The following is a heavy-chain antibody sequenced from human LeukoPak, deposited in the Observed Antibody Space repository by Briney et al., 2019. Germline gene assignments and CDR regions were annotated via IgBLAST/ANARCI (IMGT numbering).Heavy chain of an antibody. Sequence: GGSLRLSCAASGFTFSTYWMHWVRQAPGKGLVWVSRIKSDGGTNYADSVKGRFAISRDNAKRTVSLQMNSLRPEDTGVYYCARAPSEIGGYYPEYFRHWGQGTLVTVSS. D-gene: IGHD3-22*01. V-gene: IGHV3-74*01. CDR3: ARAPSEIGGYYPEYFRH. CDR1: GFTFSTYW. J-gene: IGHJ1*01. CDR2: IKSDGGT.